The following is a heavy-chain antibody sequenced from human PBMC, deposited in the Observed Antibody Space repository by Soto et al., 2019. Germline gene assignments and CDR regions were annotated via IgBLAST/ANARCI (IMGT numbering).Heavy chain of an antibody. CDR3: ARDRSYDSSGYYLGNDALDI. CDR1: GGTFSSYA. Sequence: SVKVSCKASGGTFSSYAMSWVRQAPGQGLEWMGGIIPIFGTANYAQKFQGRVTITADESTSTAYMELSSLRSEDTAVYYCARDRSYDSSGYYLGNDALDIWGEGTMVT. D-gene: IGHD3-22*01. V-gene: IGHV1-69*13. J-gene: IGHJ3*02. CDR2: IIPIFGTA.